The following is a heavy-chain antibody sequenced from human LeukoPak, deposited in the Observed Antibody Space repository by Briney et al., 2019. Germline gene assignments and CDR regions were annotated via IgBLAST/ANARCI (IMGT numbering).Heavy chain of an antibody. D-gene: IGHD3-22*01. J-gene: IGHJ4*02. CDR3: ARANVYYGDGYYPVVGYYFDY. CDR1: GFTFSDHY. CDR2: ASNKANSYTT. Sequence: GRSLRLSCAASGFTFSDHYMDWVRQAPGKGLEWVGRASNKANSYTTEYAASVKGRFTISRDDSKNSLYLQMNSLKTEDTAVYYCARANVYYGDGYYPVVGYYFDYWGQGTLVTVSS. V-gene: IGHV3-72*01.